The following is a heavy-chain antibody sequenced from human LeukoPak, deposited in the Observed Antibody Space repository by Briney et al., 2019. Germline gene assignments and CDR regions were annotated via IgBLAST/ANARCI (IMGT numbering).Heavy chain of an antibody. J-gene: IGHJ4*02. CDR2: IYYSGST. D-gene: IGHD6-13*01. CDR3: ARHPLYSSSWYFDY. V-gene: IGHV4-59*08. Sequence: PSETLPLTCTVSGGSISSYYWSWIRQPPGKGLEWIGYIYYSGSTYYNPSLKSRVTISVDTSKNQFSLKLSSVTAADTAVYYCARHPLYSSSWYFDYWGQGTLVTVSS. CDR1: GGSISSYY.